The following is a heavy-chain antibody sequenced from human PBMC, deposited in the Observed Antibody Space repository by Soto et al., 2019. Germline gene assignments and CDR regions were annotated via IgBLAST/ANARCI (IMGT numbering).Heavy chain of an antibody. CDR2: ISYDGSNK. D-gene: IGHD1-26*01. V-gene: IGHV3-30-3*01. J-gene: IGHJ4*02. CDR1: GFTFSSYA. CDR3: ARGGWWGASLCYFDY. Sequence: PGGSLRLSCAASGFTFSSYAMHWVRQAPGKGLEWVAVISYDGSNKYYADTVKGRFTISRDNSKNTLYLQMNSLRAEDTVVYYCARGGWWGASLCYFDYWGQGTLVTGSS.